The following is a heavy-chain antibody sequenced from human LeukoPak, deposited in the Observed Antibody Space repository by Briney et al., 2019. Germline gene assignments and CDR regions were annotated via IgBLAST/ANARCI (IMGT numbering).Heavy chain of an antibody. CDR1: GFTFSSYS. V-gene: IGHV3-21*06. J-gene: IGHJ4*02. CDR2: ISSGSSYI. D-gene: IGHD5-24*01. CDR3: AREGDGYSLDY. Sequence: GGSLRLSCAASGFTFSSYSMNWVRQAPGKGLEWVSSISSGSSYIYYADSVKGRFTISRDNAKNSLYLQMNSLRAEDTAVYYCAREGDGYSLDYWGQGTLVTVSS.